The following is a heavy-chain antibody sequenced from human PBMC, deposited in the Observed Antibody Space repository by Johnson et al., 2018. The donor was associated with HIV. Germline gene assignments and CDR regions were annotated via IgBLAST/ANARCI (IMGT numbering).Heavy chain of an antibody. D-gene: IGHD3-10*01. CDR3: AKDRGLSAFDI. J-gene: IGHJ3*02. Sequence: QVQLVESGGGVVQPGRSLRLSCAASGFTFSSYAMHWVRQAPGKGLEWVAVISYDGRNKYYADSVKGRFTISRDNSKSTLYLQMNSLRAEDTAVYYCAKDRGLSAFDIWGQGTMVTVSS. CDR1: GFTFSSYA. CDR2: ISYDGRNK. V-gene: IGHV3-30*04.